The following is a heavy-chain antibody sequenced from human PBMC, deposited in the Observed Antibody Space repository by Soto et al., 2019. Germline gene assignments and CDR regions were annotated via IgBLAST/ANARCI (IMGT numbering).Heavy chain of an antibody. CDR2: IYYSGST. Sequence: QLQLQESGPGLVKPSETLSLTCTVSGVSISSSSYYWGWIRQPPGKGLEWIGRIYYSGSTYYNPSLKSRVTISVDTSKNQFSLKLSSVTAADTAVYYCARHVPKDYDFWSGYSPRGYYYYMDVWGKGTTVTVSS. CDR1: GVSISSSSYY. D-gene: IGHD3-3*01. V-gene: IGHV4-39*01. CDR3: ARHVPKDYDFWSGYSPRGYYYYMDV. J-gene: IGHJ6*03.